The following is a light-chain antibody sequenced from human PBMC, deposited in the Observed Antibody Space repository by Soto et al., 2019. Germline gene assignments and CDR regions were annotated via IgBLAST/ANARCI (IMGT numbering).Light chain of an antibody. CDR2: EGS. J-gene: IGLJ2*01. V-gene: IGLV2-23*01. CDR3: SSYAGSPRV. CDR1: SSDVGSYNL. Sequence: QSVLTQPASVSGSPGQSITISCTGTSSDVGSYNLVSWYQQHPGKAPKLMIYEGSKRPSGVSNRFSGSKSGNTASLTISGLKAEEEADYYFSSYAGSPRVFGGGTKLTVL.